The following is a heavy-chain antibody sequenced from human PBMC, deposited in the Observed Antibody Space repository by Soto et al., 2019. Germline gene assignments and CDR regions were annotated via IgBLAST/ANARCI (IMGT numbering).Heavy chain of an antibody. D-gene: IGHD3-22*01. V-gene: IGHV3-30*18. CDR3: AKDSGYYDSSGYPESFDY. J-gene: IGHJ4*02. CDR2: ISYDGSNK. Sequence: GGSLRLSCAASGFTFSSYGMHWVRQAPGKGLEWGAVISYDGSNKYYADSVKGRFTISRDNSKNTLYLQMNSLRDEDTAVYYCAKDSGYYDSSGYPESFDYWGQGTLVTVSS. CDR1: GFTFSSYG.